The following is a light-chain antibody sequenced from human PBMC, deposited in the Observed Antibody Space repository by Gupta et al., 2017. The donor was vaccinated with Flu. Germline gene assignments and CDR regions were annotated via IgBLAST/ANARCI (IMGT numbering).Light chain of an antibody. V-gene: IGLV2-14*01. J-gene: IGLJ3*02. Sequence: QSALTQPASGSGSPGQSITISCTGTSSDVGRYNYVSWYQQHPGKAPTLMIYEVSHRPSGVSNRFSGSKSGNTASLTISVLQAEDEADYYCSSYTSSSTWMFGGGTKLTVL. CDR2: EVS. CDR1: SSDVGRYNY. CDR3: SSYTSSSTWM.